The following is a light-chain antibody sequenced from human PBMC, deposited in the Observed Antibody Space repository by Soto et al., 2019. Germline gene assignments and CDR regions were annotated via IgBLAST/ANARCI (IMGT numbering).Light chain of an antibody. V-gene: IGKV4-1*01. CDR3: QQYINDLPA. CDR2: WAS. CDR1: QTLLYFANNLNY. Sequence: DIVMTQSPDSLAVSLGERATINCKSSQTLLYFANNLNYLAWYQQKPGQPPRLLIYWASTRESGVPDRFSGSGSGTDFTLTISSLQAEDVAVYYCQQYINDLPAFGQGTKVDI. J-gene: IGKJ1*01.